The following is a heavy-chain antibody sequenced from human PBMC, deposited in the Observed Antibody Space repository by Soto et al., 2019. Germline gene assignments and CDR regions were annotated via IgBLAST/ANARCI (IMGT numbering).Heavy chain of an antibody. V-gene: IGHV2-5*02. Sequence: QITLKESGPTLVKPTQTLTLTCTFSGFSLSTSGVGVGWIRQPPGKALEWLALIYWDDDKRYSPSLKSRLTITKDTSKNHVVLTMTNMHPVDTATYYCAHIWLGATVDYWGQGTLVTVSS. J-gene: IGHJ4*02. CDR2: IYWDDDK. D-gene: IGHD3-10*01. CDR3: AHIWLGATVDY. CDR1: GFSLSTSGVG.